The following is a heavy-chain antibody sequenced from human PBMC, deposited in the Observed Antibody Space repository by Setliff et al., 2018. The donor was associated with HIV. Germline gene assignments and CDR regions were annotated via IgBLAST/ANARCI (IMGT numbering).Heavy chain of an antibody. CDR1: GDSTTSSH. J-gene: IGHJ5*02. V-gene: IGHV4-4*09. CDR3: ARYSGTFTRYFDP. CDR2: IHISGAT. D-gene: IGHD1-26*01. Sequence: PSETLSLTCTLSGDSTTSSHWSWIRQPPGKGLEWSGYIHISGATSYNPSLERRVTISLDMSKNQFSLKLTSVTAADAAMYYCARYSGTFTRYFDPWGPGTLVTVSS.